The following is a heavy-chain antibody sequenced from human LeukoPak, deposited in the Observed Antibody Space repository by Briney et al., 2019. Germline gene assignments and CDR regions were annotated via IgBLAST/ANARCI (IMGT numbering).Heavy chain of an antibody. J-gene: IGHJ3*02. V-gene: IGHV4-31*03. CDR2: IYYSGST. CDR1: GGSISSGGYY. D-gene: IGHD3-22*01. Sequence: SQTLSLTCTVSGGSISSGGYYWSWIRQHPGKGLEWIGYIYYSGSTYYNPSLKSRVTISVDTSKNQFSLKLSSVTAADTAVYYCARSPNYYDSSRDAFDIWGQGTMVTVSS. CDR3: ARSPNYYDSSRDAFDI.